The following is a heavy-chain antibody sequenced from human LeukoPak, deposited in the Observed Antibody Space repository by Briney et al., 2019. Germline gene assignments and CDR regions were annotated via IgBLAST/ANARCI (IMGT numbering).Heavy chain of an antibody. CDR3: ARGTMVRGKAFDI. J-gene: IGHJ3*02. D-gene: IGHD3-10*01. CDR1: GFTFSSYG. CDR2: IWYDGSNK. V-gene: IGHV3-33*01. Sequence: GGSPRLSCAASGFTFSSYGMHWVRQAPGKGLEWVAVIWYDGSNKYYADSVKGRFTISRDNSKNTLYLQMNSLRAEDTAVYYCARGTMVRGKAFDIWGQGTMVTVSS.